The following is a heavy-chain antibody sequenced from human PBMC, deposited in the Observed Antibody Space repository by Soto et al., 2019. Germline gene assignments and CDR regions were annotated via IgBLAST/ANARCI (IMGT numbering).Heavy chain of an antibody. D-gene: IGHD4-4*01. CDR1: GFTFSNYG. Sequence: PGGSLRLSCAASGFTFSNYGMHWVRQAPGKGLEWVAIITEDGNKRYYADAVKGRFTISRDNAKNSLYLQMTSLRPEDTAVYYSTRGHPSIYNYWGQGTLVTVSS. V-gene: IGHV3-7*01. CDR3: TRGHPSIYNY. CDR2: ITEDGNKR. J-gene: IGHJ4*02.